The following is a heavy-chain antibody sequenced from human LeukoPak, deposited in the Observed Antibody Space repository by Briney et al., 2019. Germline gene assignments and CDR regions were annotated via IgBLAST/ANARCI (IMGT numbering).Heavy chain of an antibody. CDR3: ASNYGDSLSKEYYFDY. D-gene: IGHD4-17*01. J-gene: IGHJ4*02. Sequence: KPSETLSLTCTVSGYSISSGYYWGWIRQPPGKGLEWIGSIYHSGSTYYNPSLKSRVTISVDTSKNQFSLKLSSVTAADTAVYYCASNYGDSLSKEYYFDYWGQGTLVTVSS. V-gene: IGHV4-38-2*02. CDR1: GYSISSGYY. CDR2: IYHSGST.